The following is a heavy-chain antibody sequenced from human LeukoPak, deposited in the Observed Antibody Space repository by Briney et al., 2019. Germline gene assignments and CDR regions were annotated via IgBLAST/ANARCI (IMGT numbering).Heavy chain of an antibody. D-gene: IGHD1-7*01. J-gene: IGHJ4*02. Sequence: ASVTVSCKASGYTFTSYDINWVRQATGQGLEWMAWMNPNSGNTGYAQKFQGRVTITRDTSINTAYMEVNSLSSEDTAVYYCARGGGWNYAGFDYWGQGALVTVSS. CDR3: ARGGGWNYAGFDY. V-gene: IGHV1-8*03. CDR1: GYTFTSYD. CDR2: MNPNSGNT.